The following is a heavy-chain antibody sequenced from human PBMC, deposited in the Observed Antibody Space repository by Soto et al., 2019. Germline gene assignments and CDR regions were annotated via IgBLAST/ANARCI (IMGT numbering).Heavy chain of an antibody. CDR2: ISGSSSNM. CDR1: GFTFSSYS. D-gene: IGHD3-3*01. Sequence: LRLSCAASGFTFSSYSMNWVRQTPGKGLEWVSSISGSSSNMYYADSVKGRFTISRDNAKNSLYLQMNSLRAEDTAVYYCAKDPNYDFWSGYSGSGWFDPWGQGTLVTVSS. J-gene: IGHJ5*02. V-gene: IGHV3-21*01. CDR3: AKDPNYDFWSGYSGSGWFDP.